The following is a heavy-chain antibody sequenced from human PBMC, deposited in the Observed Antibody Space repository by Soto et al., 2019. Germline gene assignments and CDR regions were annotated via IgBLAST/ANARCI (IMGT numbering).Heavy chain of an antibody. J-gene: IGHJ3*02. CDR3: ARGGMTTGTPGDAFDI. CDR2: INPNSGGT. D-gene: IGHD3-10*01. CDR1: GCTFTGYY. V-gene: IGHV1-2*04. Sequence: GAAVEVSCKACGCTFTGYYMHWVRQAPGQGLECMGWINPNSGGTNYAQKCQGWVTMTRDTSISTAYMELSRLRSDDTAGYYCARGGMTTGTPGDAFDIWGQGTMVTVSS.